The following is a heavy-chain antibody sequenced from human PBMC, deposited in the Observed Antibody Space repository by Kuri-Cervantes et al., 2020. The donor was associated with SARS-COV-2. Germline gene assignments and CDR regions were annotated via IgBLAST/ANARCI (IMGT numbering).Heavy chain of an antibody. Sequence: LSLTCAASGFTFSDYYMHWIRQAPGKGLEWVSAISGSGGSTYYADSVKGRLTISRDNSKNTLYLQMNSLRAEDTAVYYCANLPAAINNYYYYYMDVWGKGTTVTVSS. V-gene: IGHV3-23*01. CDR1: GFTFSDYY. CDR2: ISGSGGST. CDR3: ANLPAAINNYYYYYMDV. D-gene: IGHD2-2*02. J-gene: IGHJ6*03.